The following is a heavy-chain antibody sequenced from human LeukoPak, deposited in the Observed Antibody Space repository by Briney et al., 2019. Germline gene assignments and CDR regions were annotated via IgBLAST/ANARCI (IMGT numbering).Heavy chain of an antibody. D-gene: IGHD2-8*01. CDR1: GFTFSSYA. V-gene: IGHV3-23*01. CDR3: ARSRQYCTNGVCYWDPMDV. J-gene: IGHJ6*03. CDR2: ISGSGGST. Sequence: GGSLRLSCAASGFTFSSYAMSWVRQAPGKGLEWVSAISGSGGSTYYADSVKGRFTISRDNAKNSLYLQMNSLRAEDTAVYYCARSRQYCTNGVCYWDPMDVWGKGTTVTVSS.